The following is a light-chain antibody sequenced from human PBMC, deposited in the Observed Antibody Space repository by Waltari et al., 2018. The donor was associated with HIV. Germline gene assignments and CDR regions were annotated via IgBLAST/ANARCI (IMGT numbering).Light chain of an antibody. J-gene: IGLJ3*02. CDR2: DGN. V-gene: IGLV2-14*01. Sequence: QSALTQPASVSGFLGQSTTISCIGTTSALGSYHYVSCYQHHPDKATTLVLYDGNARPSGVPLRFAGSKSGNTASLTISGLQAEEEADYYCSAYTSTATLLFGGGTKVTVL. CDR3: SAYTSTATLL. CDR1: TSALGSYHY.